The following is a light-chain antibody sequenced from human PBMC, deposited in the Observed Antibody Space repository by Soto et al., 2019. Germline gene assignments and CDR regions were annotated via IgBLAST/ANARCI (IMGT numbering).Light chain of an antibody. CDR1: SSDVGSYDR. CDR2: GVS. J-gene: IGLJ2*01. V-gene: IGLV2-18*02. Sequence: QSVLTQPPSVSGSPGQSVTISCTGTSSDVGSYDRVSWYQQPPGTAPKLMIYGVSNRPSGVPDRFSGSKSGNTASLTISGLQAEDEAAYYCTSDTSSSTVVFGGGTKVTVL. CDR3: TSDTSSSTVV.